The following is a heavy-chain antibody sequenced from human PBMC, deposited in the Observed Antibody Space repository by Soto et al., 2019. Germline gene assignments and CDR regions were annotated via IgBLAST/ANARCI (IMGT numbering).Heavy chain of an antibody. CDR2: IGTAGDT. CDR3: ARGGYCSGGSCYYYYGMDV. Sequence: GGSLRLSCAASGFTFSGYDMHWVRQATGKGLEWVSAIGTAGDTYYPGSVKGRFTISRENAKNSLYLQMNSLRAGDTAVYYCARGGYCSGGSCYYYYGMDVWGEGTTVTVCS. CDR1: GFTFSGYD. J-gene: IGHJ6*04. D-gene: IGHD2-15*01. V-gene: IGHV3-13*01.